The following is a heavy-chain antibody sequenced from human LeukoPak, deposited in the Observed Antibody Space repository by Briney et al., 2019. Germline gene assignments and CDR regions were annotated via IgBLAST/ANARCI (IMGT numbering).Heavy chain of an antibody. Sequence: ASVKVSCKASGGTFSGYAISWVRQAPGQGLEWMGWISAYSGNTNYAQKLQGRVTMTTDTSTSTAYMELRSLRSDDTAVYYCARGPYYYDSSGYYYASWGQGTLVTVSS. CDR3: ARGPYYYDSSGYYYAS. CDR1: GGTFSGYA. J-gene: IGHJ5*02. V-gene: IGHV1-18*01. D-gene: IGHD3-22*01. CDR2: ISAYSGNT.